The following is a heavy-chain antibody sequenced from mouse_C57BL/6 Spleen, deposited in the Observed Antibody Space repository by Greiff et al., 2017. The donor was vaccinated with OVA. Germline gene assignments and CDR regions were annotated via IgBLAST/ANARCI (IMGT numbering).Heavy chain of an antibody. V-gene: IGHV1-26*01. CDR3: ARGTSYDSSYRYFDY. CDR2: INPNNGGT. D-gene: IGHD1-1*01. CDR1: GYTFTDYY. J-gene: IGHJ2*01. Sequence: EVKLQQSGPELVKPGASVKISCKASGYTFTDYYMHWVKQSHGKSLEWIGDINPNNGGTNYNQKFKGKATLTVDKSSSTAYMELRSLTSEDSAVYYCARGTSYDSSYRYFDYWGQGTTLTVSS.